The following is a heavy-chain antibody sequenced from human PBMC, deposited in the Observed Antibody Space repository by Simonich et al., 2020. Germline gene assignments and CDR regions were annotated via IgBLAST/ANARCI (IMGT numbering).Heavy chain of an antibody. CDR3: ARWIAVAGTGAYGMDV. J-gene: IGHJ6*02. Sequence: EVQLVESGGGLVKPGGSLRLSCAASGFTFSSYSMNWVRQAPGKGLEWVSSMSSSSSYIYYTDAVKGRFTISRDNAKNSLYLQMNSRRAEDTAVYYCARWIAVAGTGAYGMDVWGQGTTVTVSS. D-gene: IGHD6-19*01. V-gene: IGHV3-21*01. CDR1: GFTFSSYS. CDR2: MSSSSSYI.